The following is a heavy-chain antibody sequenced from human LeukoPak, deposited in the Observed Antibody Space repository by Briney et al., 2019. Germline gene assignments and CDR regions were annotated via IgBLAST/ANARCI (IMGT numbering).Heavy chain of an antibody. D-gene: IGHD6-13*01. CDR2: ISYDGSNK. J-gene: IGHJ4*02. CDR1: GFTFSSYW. CDR3: AKERGAYSSSYSQDL. Sequence: GGSLRLSCAASGFTFSSYWMSWVRQAPGKGLEWVAVISYDGSNKYYADSVKGRFTISRDNSKNTLYLQMNSLRAEDTAVYYCAKERGAYSSSYSQDLRGQGTLVTVSS. V-gene: IGHV3-30*18.